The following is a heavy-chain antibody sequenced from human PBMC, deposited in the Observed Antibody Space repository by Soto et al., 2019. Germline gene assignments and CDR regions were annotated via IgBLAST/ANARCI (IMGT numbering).Heavy chain of an antibody. CDR3: ARELPGPQQLVPAHGMDV. Sequence: GGSLRLSCAASGFTFSSYAMHWVRQAPGKGLEWVAVISYDGSNKYYADSVKGRFTISRDNSKNTLYLQMNSLRAEDTAVYYCARELPGPQQLVPAHGMDVWGQGTTVTVS. CDR1: GFTFSSYA. CDR2: ISYDGSNK. V-gene: IGHV3-30-3*01. J-gene: IGHJ6*02. D-gene: IGHD6-13*01.